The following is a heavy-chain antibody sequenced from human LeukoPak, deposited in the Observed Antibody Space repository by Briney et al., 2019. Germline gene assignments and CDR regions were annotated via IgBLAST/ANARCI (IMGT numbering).Heavy chain of an antibody. CDR3: ARDRGTGVFDY. V-gene: IGHV3-20*04. Sequence: PGGSLRLSCAASGFTFDGYGMSWVRQAPGKGLEWVSGINWNGGRTYYADSVKGRFTISRDNAKNSLYLQMNSLRAEDTALYFCARDRGTGVFDYWGQGTLVTVSS. J-gene: IGHJ4*02. CDR1: GFTFDGYG. D-gene: IGHD1-1*01. CDR2: INWNGGRT.